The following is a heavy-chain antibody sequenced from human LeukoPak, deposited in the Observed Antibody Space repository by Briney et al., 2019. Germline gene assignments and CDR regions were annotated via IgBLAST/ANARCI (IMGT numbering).Heavy chain of an antibody. D-gene: IGHD5-18*01. CDR2: FDPEDGET. V-gene: IGHV1-24*01. CDR1: GYTLTELS. CDR3: ARDPGTWIQPEAFDI. J-gene: IGHJ3*02. Sequence: ASVKVSCKVSGYTLTELSMHWVRQAPGKGLEWMGGFDPEDGETIYAQKFQGRVTMTEDTSTDTAYMELSSLRSEDTAVYYCARDPGTWIQPEAFDIWGQGTMVTVSS.